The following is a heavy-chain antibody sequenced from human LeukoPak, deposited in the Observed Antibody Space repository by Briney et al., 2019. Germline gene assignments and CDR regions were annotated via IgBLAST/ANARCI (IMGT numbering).Heavy chain of an antibody. J-gene: IGHJ3*02. V-gene: IGHV1-69*13. D-gene: IGHD2-2*02. CDR1: GGTFSSYA. Sequence: SVKVSCKASGGTFSSYAISWVRQAPGQGLEWMGGIIAIFGTANYAQKFQGRVTITADESTSTAYMELSSLRSEDTAVYYCAREAYCSSTSCYTLAFDIWGQGTMVTVSS. CDR2: IIAIFGTA. CDR3: AREAYCSSTSCYTLAFDI.